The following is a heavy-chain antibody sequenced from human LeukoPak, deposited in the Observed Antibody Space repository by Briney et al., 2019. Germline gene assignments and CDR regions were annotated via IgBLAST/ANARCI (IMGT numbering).Heavy chain of an antibody. CDR1: GFTFSSYE. Sequence: PGGSLRLSCAASGFTFSSYEMNWVRQAPGKGLGWVSYISSSGSTIYYADSVKGRFTISRDNAKNSLYLQMNSLRAEDTAVYYCAIEIAGDAFDIWGQGTMVTVSS. CDR2: ISSSGSTI. J-gene: IGHJ3*02. D-gene: IGHD6-13*01. CDR3: AIEIAGDAFDI. V-gene: IGHV3-48*03.